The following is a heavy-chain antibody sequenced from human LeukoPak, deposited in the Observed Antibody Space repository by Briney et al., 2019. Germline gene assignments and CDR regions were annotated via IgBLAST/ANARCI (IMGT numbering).Heavy chain of an antibody. D-gene: IGHD3-9*01. Sequence: PGGSLRLSCAASGFTFSNIAMTWVRQAPGERLEWVSTISGSGESTYYADSLKGRFTISRDNSKNTVYLHMNSLGAEDTAVYYCAKINGPILTGKLDCWGQGTLVTVSS. V-gene: IGHV3-23*01. CDR1: GFTFSNIA. CDR3: AKINGPILTGKLDC. J-gene: IGHJ4*02. CDR2: ISGSGEST.